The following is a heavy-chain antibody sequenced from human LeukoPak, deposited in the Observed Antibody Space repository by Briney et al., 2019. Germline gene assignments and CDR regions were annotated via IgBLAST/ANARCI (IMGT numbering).Heavy chain of an antibody. CDR2: ISGSRGST. CDR1: GSTFSSYA. CDR3: AKDRDGYPYYFDY. J-gene: IGHJ4*02. Sequence: PAGSLRLSCAASGSTFSSYAMSWVRQAPGKGPDWASAISGSRGSTYYADSVKGQSTIPRNNSKNSQYLQMNTLITEDTAVYYCAKDRDGYPYYFDYWGQGTLVTVSA. V-gene: IGHV3-23*01. D-gene: IGHD5-24*01.